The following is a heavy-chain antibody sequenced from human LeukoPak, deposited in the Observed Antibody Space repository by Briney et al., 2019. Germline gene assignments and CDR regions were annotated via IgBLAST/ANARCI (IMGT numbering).Heavy chain of an antibody. CDR1: GDSISSYY. D-gene: IGHD6-13*01. CDR3: TRHSGSSWYGYFDY. CDR2: IYYSGST. J-gene: IGHJ4*03. Sequence: SETLSLTCAVSGDSISSYYWSWIRQPPGKGLEWIGYIYYSGSTNYNSSLKSRVTISVDTSKNQFSLKLSSVTAADTAVYYCTRHSGSSWYGYFDYWGQGTLVTVSS. V-gene: IGHV4-59*08.